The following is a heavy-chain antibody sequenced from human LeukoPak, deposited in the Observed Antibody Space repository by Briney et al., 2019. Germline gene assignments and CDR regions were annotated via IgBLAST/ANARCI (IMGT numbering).Heavy chain of an antibody. CDR2: ISGSGGST. CDR1: GFTFSSYA. Sequence: GGSLRLSCAASGFTFSSYAMSWVRQAPGKGMEWVSAISGSGGSTYYADSVKGRFTISRDNSKNTLYLQMNSLRAEDTAIYYCAKVGCSGGSCPLYYYYYYMDAWGKGTTVTVSS. D-gene: IGHD2-15*01. CDR3: AKVGCSGGSCPLYYYYYYMDA. V-gene: IGHV3-23*01. J-gene: IGHJ6*03.